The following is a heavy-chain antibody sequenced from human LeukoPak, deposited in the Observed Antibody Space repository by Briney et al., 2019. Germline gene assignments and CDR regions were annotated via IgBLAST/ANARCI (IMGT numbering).Heavy chain of an antibody. CDR2: ISYDGSNK. V-gene: IGHV3-30-3*01. CDR1: GFTFSSYA. Sequence: GGSLRLSCAASGFTFSSYAMHWVRQAPGKGLELVAVISYDGSNKYYADSVKGRFTISRDNSKNTLYLQMNSLRAEDTAVYYCAKGSGYSTGWYTLDYWGQGTLVTVSS. J-gene: IGHJ4*02. CDR3: AKGSGYSTGWYTLDY. D-gene: IGHD6-19*01.